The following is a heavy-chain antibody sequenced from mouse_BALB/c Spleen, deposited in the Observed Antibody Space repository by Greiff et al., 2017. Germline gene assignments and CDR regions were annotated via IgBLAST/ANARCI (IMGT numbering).Heavy chain of an antibody. D-gene: IGHD6-1*01. CDR1: GFTFTDYY. V-gene: IGHV7-3*02. CDR3: ARDETTLYYYAMDY. CDR2: IRNKANGYTT. J-gene: IGHJ4*01. Sequence: EVKLMESGGGLVQPGGSLRLSCATSGFTFTDYYMSWVRQPPGKALEWLGFIRNKANGYTTEYSASVKGRFTISRDNSQSILYLQMNTLRAEDSATYYCARDETTLYYYAMDYWGQGTSVTVSS.